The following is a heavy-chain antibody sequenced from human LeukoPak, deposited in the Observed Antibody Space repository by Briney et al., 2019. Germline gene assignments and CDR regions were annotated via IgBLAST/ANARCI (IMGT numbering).Heavy chain of an antibody. CDR1: GFTFSSYA. Sequence: GGSLRLSCAASGFTFSSYAMSWVRQAPGKGLEWVSAISGSGGSTYYADSVKGRFTISRDNSKNTLYLQMNSLRAEDTAVYYCAKGSRRSSYYYYMDVWGKGTTVTVSS. CDR3: AKGSRRSSYYYYMDV. CDR2: ISGSGGST. V-gene: IGHV3-23*01. J-gene: IGHJ6*03.